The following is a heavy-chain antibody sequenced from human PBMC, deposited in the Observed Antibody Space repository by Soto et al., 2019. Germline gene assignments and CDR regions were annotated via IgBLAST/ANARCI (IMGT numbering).Heavy chain of an antibody. CDR2: INDSGGST. CDR3: AKGRSYYYYYGVDV. J-gene: IGHJ6*02. CDR1: GVTFSSCA. V-gene: IGHV3-23*01. Sequence: PGGSLRLSCAASGVTFSSCAMGWVRQAPGKGLEWVSDINDSGGSTYYADSVKGRFTISRDNSKSTLYLQMNSLRAEDTALYYCAKGRSYYYYYGVDVWGQGTTVTVSS.